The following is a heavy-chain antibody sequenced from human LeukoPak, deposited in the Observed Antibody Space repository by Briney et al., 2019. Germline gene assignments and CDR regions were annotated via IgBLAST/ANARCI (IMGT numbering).Heavy chain of an antibody. CDR1: GFTFSSYA. V-gene: IGHV3-30*04. Sequence: PGGSLRLSCAASGFTFSSYAMHWVRQAPGKGLEWVAVISYDGSNKYYADSVKGRFTISRDNSRNTLYLQMNSLRAEDTAVYYCAKDPIPYYGSGSYHDYWGQGTLVTVSS. CDR2: ISYDGSNK. J-gene: IGHJ4*02. CDR3: AKDPIPYYGSGSYHDY. D-gene: IGHD3-10*01.